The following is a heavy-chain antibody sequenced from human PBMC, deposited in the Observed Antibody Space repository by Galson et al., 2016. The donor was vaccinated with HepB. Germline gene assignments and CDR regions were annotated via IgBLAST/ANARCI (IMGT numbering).Heavy chain of an antibody. CDR2: ISWSGGST. J-gene: IGHJ4*02. D-gene: IGHD2-2*01. V-gene: IGHV3-9*01. CDR1: GFTFDDYA. Sequence: SLRLSCAASGFTFDDYAMHWVRQVPGKGLEWVSGISWSGGSTGYADSVKGRFTISRDNAKNSVYLQMNSLRAEDTALYYCAKDRLIAIYCSTTSCRGAFDSGGQGTLVTVLS. CDR3: AKDRLIAIYCSTTSCRGAFDS.